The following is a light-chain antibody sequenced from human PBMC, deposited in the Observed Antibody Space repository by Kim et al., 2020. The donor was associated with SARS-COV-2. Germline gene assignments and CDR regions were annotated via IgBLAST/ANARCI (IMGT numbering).Light chain of an antibody. CDR3: QQYSDSPAT. CDR2: GAS. Sequence: LSPGERATLSCRASQSVSTYLAWYQQKSGQAPSLLIYGASVRASAFPDRFSGSGSGTDFTLTISKLEPEDFAVYYCQQYSDSPATFDQGTRLEIK. CDR1: QSVSTY. J-gene: IGKJ5*01. V-gene: IGKV3-20*01.